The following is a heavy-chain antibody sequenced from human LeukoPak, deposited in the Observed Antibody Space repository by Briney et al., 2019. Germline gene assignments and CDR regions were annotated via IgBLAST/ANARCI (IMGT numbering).Heavy chain of an antibody. CDR2: IYHSGST. CDR3: ARRGITIFGVVTIPNWFDP. D-gene: IGHD3-3*01. V-gene: IGHV4-38-2*01. CDR1: GYSISSGYY. J-gene: IGHJ5*02. Sequence: SETLSFTCAVSGYSISSGYYWGWIRQPPGKGLEWIGSIYHSGSTYYNPSLKSRVTISVDTSKNQFSLKLSSVTAADTAVYYCARRGITIFGVVTIPNWFDPWGQGTLVTVSS.